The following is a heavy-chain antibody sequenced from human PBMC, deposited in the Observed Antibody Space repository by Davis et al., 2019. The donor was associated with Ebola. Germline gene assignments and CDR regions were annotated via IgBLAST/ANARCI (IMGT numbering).Heavy chain of an antibody. D-gene: IGHD2/OR15-2a*01. V-gene: IGHV5-51*01. J-gene: IGHJ4*02. CDR1: GYSFTTYW. Sequence: GESLKISCKGSGYSFTTYWIAWVRQTPAKGLEWMGIIYPGDSDTRYSPSFEGQVTISVDRSISTAYLQWSSLKASDIAMYYCARQESLYGSSDYWGQGILVTVSS. CDR2: IYPGDSDT. CDR3: ARQESLYGSSDY.